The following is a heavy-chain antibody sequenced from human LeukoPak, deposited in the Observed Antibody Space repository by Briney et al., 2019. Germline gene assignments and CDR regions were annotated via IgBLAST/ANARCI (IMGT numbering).Heavy chain of an antibody. CDR1: GGSISSYY. CDR2: IYSIGST. D-gene: IGHD3-22*01. CDR3: ARGFDSSRAFDI. J-gene: IGHJ3*02. V-gene: IGHV4-4*07. Sequence: SETLSLTCTVSGGSISSYYWSWIRQSAGKGLEWIGRIYSIGSTNYNPSLKSRVTMSLDTSKKQFSLKLSSVTAADTAVYYCARGFDSSRAFDIWGQGTMVTVSS.